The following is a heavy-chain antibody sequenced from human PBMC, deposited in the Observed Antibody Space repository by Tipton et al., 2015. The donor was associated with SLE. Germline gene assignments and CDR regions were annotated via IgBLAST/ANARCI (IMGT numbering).Heavy chain of an antibody. D-gene: IGHD5-24*01. CDR2: VYPSGST. V-gene: IGHV4-4*07. Sequence: LRLSCAASGFTFSSYEMNWVRQAPGKGLEWIGRVYPSGSTNYNPSLKSRVTLSVDTSKNQFSLNLSSVTAADTAVYYCARDFRADGCWFGPWGQGTLVTVSS. CDR1: GFTFSSYE. CDR3: ARDFRADGCWFGP. J-gene: IGHJ5*02.